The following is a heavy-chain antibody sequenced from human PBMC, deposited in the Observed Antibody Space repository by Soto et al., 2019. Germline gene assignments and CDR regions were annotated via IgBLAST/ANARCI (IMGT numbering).Heavy chain of an antibody. CDR3: ARGPVAGTFVYYCYGMDV. J-gene: IGHJ6*02. Sequence: SETLSRGFTFSGGSISSGGSYWSWIRQHAGKGREWLGYIYYLGSTYYNTSLKSRVTISVDTSKNQFSLKLSSVTAADTAFYYCARGPVAGTFVYYCYGMDVCGQGTTFT. CDR1: GGSISSGGSY. V-gene: IGHV4-31*03. D-gene: IGHD6-19*01. CDR2: IYYLGST.